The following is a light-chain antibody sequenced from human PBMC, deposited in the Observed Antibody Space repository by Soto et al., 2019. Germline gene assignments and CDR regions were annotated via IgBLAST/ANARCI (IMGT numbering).Light chain of an antibody. Sequence: QSVLTQPASVSGSPGQSITISCTGTSSDIGGSDFVSCYQHHPGEAPKILIYDVRNRPSGVSDRFSATKSGNTAALTVSGLLDEDEAAYYCSSYTARRTVVFGGGTQLTVL. V-gene: IGLV2-14*03. CDR3: SSYTARRTVV. CDR1: SSDIGGSDF. CDR2: DVR. J-gene: IGLJ3*02.